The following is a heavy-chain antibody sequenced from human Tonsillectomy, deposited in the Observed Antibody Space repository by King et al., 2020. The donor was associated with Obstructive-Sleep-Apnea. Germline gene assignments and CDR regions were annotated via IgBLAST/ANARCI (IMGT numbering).Heavy chain of an antibody. CDR3: ARRLGYSCDF. CDR1: GYTFTSYD. CDR2: MNPNSGNT. D-gene: IGHD5-18*01. V-gene: IGHV1-8*01. J-gene: IGHJ4*02. Sequence: QLVQSGAEVKKPGASVKVSCKASGYTFTSYDINWVRQATGQGLEWMGWMNPNSGNTGYAQNFQGRVTMTRNTSTNTAYMEVSGLKSDDTAVYFCARRLGYSCDFWGQGTLVTVSS.